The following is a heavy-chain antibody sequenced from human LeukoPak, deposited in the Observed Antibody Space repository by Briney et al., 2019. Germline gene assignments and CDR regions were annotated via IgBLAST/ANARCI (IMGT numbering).Heavy chain of an antibody. J-gene: IGHJ4*02. CDR1: EFIFSNYD. Sequence: GGSLRLSCAASEFIFSNYDMHWVRQAPGKGLEWVALIRYDGRSEYYSGYMQGRFTVSRDNSKNNLCLNMNSLRPEDTAVYYCARTRLGTSTSFYFDLWGQGALVTVSS. CDR2: IRYDGRSE. D-gene: IGHD1-26*01. CDR3: ARTRLGTSTSFYFDL. V-gene: IGHV3-30*02.